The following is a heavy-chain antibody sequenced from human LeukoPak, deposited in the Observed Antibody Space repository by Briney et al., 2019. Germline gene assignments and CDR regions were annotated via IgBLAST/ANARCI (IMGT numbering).Heavy chain of an antibody. Sequence: PGGSLRLSCAASGFTFSSYAMSWVRQAPGKGLEWVSAISGSGGSTYYADSVKGRFTISRDNSQNTLYLQMNSLRAEDTAVYYCVWSYGSGSLNFPFDYWGQGTLVTVSS. D-gene: IGHD3-10*01. J-gene: IGHJ4*02. CDR1: GFTFSSYA. CDR2: ISGSGGST. V-gene: IGHV3-23*01. CDR3: VWSYGSGSLNFPFDY.